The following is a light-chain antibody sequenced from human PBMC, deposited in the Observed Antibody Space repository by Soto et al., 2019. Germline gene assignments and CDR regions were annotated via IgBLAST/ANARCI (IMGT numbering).Light chain of an antibody. V-gene: IGKV2-28*01. CDR1: QSLLQSNGYNY. CDR3: MQGLT. Sequence: DLVMTQSPLSLPVTPGEPASISCRSSQSLLQSNGYNYLDWYLQKPGQSPQLLIYLGSNRASGVPDRFSGSGSGTDFTLKISRVEAEDVGVYYCMQGLTFGGGTKVEIK. J-gene: IGKJ4*01. CDR2: LGS.